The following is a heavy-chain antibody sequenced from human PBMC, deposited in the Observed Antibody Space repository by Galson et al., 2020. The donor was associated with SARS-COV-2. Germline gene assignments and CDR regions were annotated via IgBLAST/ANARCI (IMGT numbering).Heavy chain of an antibody. V-gene: IGHV3-73*01. CDR2: IRNKANNYAT. D-gene: IGHD1-1*01. J-gene: IGHJ3*02. Sequence: GESLKISCSASGFAFSASAVHWVRQASGKGLEWLGRIRNKANNYATTYGESVKGRFVISRDDSNNMAYLQMNSLQPEDTALYYCTSLEYTNIGTAFNIWGLGAMVTVSS. CDR1: GFAFSASA. CDR3: TSLEYTNIGTAFNI.